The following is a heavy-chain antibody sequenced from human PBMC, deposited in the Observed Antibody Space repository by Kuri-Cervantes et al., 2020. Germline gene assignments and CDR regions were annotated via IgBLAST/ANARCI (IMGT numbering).Heavy chain of an antibody. CDR1: GDTFSSYA. J-gene: IGHJ6*03. CDR2: IIPIFGTA. CDR3: AKYLVANYYYYYMDV. D-gene: IGHD5-12*01. V-gene: IGHV1-69*06. Sequence: SVKVSCKASGDTFSSYAISWVRQAPGQGLEWMGGIIPIFGTANYAQKFQGRVTITADKSTSTAYMELSSLRSEDTAVYYCAKYLVANYYYYYMDVWGKGTTVTVSS.